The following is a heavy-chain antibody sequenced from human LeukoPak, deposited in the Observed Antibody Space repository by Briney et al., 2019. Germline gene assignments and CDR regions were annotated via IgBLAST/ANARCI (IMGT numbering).Heavy chain of an antibody. Sequence: QSGGSLRLSCTASGFTFSRYWMTWVRQAPGKGLEWVANIKEDGSVKYYVDSMKGRFTISRDNAKNSLYLQINSLRAEDTAVYYCAREIGYSYGYDYYYGMDVWGQGTTVTVSS. CDR1: GFTFSRYW. D-gene: IGHD5-18*01. CDR2: IKEDGSVK. J-gene: IGHJ6*02. CDR3: AREIGYSYGYDYYYGMDV. V-gene: IGHV3-7*01.